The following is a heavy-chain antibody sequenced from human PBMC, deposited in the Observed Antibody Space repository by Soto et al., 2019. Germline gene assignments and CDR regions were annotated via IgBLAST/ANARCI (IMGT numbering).Heavy chain of an antibody. CDR2: IIPIFGRA. CDR3: AREGGSGNYRYYAMDV. D-gene: IGHD3-10*01. Sequence: QVQLVQSGAEVKKPGSSVKDSCKASGDTFSSYAIRWVRQAPGQGLQRMGGIIPIFGRANYAQKLQGRVTITADESTSTAYMELSSLRSEDTAVYYCAREGGSGNYRYYAMDVWGQGTTVTVSS. J-gene: IGHJ6*02. CDR1: GDTFSSYA. V-gene: IGHV1-69*12.